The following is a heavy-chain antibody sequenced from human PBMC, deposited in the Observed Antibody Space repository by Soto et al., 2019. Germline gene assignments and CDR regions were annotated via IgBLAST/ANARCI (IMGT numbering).Heavy chain of an antibody. CDR3: ARDGSSDWLTWFDP. D-gene: IGHD6-19*01. J-gene: IGHJ5*02. Sequence: QVQLVQSGAEVKKPGASVKVSCKAPGYTFTDYYMHWVRQAPGQGLEWMGIISPSGGSTYAQKFQGRVTVTRDTSTSTVYMELSSLRSEDTAVYYCARDGSSDWLTWFDPWGQGTLVTVSS. CDR2: ISPSGGST. CDR1: GYTFTDYY. V-gene: IGHV1-46*01.